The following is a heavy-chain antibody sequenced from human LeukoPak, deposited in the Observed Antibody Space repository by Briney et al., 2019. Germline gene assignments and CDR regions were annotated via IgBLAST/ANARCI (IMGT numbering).Heavy chain of an antibody. CDR3: ASDPPWGYVVFNN. CDR1: GDSISSYY. Sequence: SETLSLTCTVSGDSISSYYWNWIRQPAGKGLEWIGRIYTSGTTNYNPSLKSRVTMSVDTSKNQFSLNLSSVTAADMAVYYCASDPPWGYVVFNNWGQGTLVTVSS. D-gene: IGHD2-21*01. J-gene: IGHJ4*02. V-gene: IGHV4-4*07. CDR2: IYTSGTT.